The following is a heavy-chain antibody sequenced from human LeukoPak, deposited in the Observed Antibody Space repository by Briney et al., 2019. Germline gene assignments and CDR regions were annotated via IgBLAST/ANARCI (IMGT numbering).Heavy chain of an antibody. J-gene: IGHJ3*02. Sequence: LGGSLRLSCAASGFTFSTYGMHWVRQAPGKGLEWVAFIRYDGSNKYYADSVKGRFTISRDNSKNTLYLQMNSLRAEDTAVYYCAKDGRSGSSDAFDIWGKGTMVTVSS. CDR2: IRYDGSNK. D-gene: IGHD1-26*01. CDR1: GFTFSTYG. CDR3: AKDGRSGSSDAFDI. V-gene: IGHV3-30*02.